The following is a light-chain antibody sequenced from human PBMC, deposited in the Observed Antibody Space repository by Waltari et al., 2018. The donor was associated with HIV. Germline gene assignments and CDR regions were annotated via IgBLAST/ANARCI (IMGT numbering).Light chain of an antibody. J-gene: IGLJ2*01. CDR1: ALPRHS. Sequence: SSALTQTPSVSVSPGQTATITCSGAALPRHSAHWYHQREGQAPLLVIFQDNKRPSGIPERFSASSSGTVLTLTISGVQTEDEGDYYCQTTDRNGVVAFGGGTKVTVL. V-gene: IGLV3-25*03. CDR2: QDN. CDR3: QTTDRNGVVA.